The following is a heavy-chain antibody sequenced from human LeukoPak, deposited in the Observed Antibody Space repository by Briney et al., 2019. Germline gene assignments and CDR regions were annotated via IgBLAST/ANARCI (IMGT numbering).Heavy chain of an antibody. V-gene: IGHV3-30*07. J-gene: IGHJ4*02. D-gene: IGHD1-26*01. CDR3: ARTRGGWELPSYFDY. Sequence: GRSLRLSCAASGFTFSSYAMHWVRQAPGKGLEWVAVISYDGSNKYYADSVKGRFTISRDNSKNTLYLQMNSLRAEDTAVYYCARTRGGWELPSYFDYWGQGTLVTVSS. CDR1: GFTFSSYA. CDR2: ISYDGSNK.